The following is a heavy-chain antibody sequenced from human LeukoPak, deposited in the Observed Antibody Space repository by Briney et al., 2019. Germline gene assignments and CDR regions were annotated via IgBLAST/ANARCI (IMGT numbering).Heavy chain of an antibody. V-gene: IGHV3-23*01. Sequence: GGSLRPSCAVSGITLSNYGMSWVRQAPGKGLEWVAGISDSGGSTKYADSVKGRFTISRDNPKNTLYLQMNSLRAEDTAVYFCAKRGVVIRVILVGFHKEAYYFDSWGQGALVTVSS. CDR3: AKRGVVIRVILVGFHKEAYYFDS. CDR2: ISDSGGST. D-gene: IGHD3-22*01. CDR1: GITLSNYG. J-gene: IGHJ4*02.